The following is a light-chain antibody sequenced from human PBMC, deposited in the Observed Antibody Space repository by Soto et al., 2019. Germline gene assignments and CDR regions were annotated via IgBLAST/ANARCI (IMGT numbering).Light chain of an antibody. CDR3: QQFGASLTWT. J-gene: IGKJ1*01. V-gene: IGKV3-20*01. Sequence: TQSPSSLSASVQDRVTIAYHKSQDIRKSLNWYQHRPGQAPRLLIFGASSRATGIPDRFSGSGSGTDFTLTISRLEPEDFAVYYCQQFGASLTWTFGQGTKVDIK. CDR2: GAS. CDR1: QDIRKS.